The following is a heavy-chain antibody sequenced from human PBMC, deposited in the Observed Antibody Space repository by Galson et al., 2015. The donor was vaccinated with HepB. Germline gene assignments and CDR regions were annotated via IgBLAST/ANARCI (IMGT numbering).Heavy chain of an antibody. V-gene: IGHV1-2*02. D-gene: IGHD2-2*01. J-gene: IGHJ3*02. CDR2: INPNSGGT. CDR3: ARSLNDIVVVPADAFDI. CDR1: GYTFTGYY. Sequence: SVKVSCKASGYTFTGYYMHWVRQAPGQGLEWMGWINPNSGGTNYAQKFQGRVTMTRDTSISAAYMELSRLRSDDTAVYYCARSLNDIVVVPADAFDIWGQGTMVTVSS.